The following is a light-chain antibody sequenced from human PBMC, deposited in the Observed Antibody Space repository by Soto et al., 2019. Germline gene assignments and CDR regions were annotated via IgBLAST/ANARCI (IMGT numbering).Light chain of an antibody. J-gene: IGKJ4*01. V-gene: IGKV1-27*01. CDR2: AAS. CDR3: QKYNIVPLT. Sequence: DIQMTQSPSSLSASVGDRVTITCRASQGISNYLAWYQQKPGKDPKLLIYAASTLKSGVPSRFSGSGSGTDFPLTISGLQPDDVATYFCQKYNIVPLTFGGGTKVEIK. CDR1: QGISNY.